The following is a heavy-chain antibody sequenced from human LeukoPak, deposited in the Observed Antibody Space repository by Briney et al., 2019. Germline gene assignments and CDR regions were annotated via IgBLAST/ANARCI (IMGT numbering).Heavy chain of an antibody. CDR2: IYTSGST. D-gene: IGHD3-22*01. CDR3: ARAGSSGYLNYGMDV. CDR1: GGSISSGSYY. V-gene: IGHV4-61*02. J-gene: IGHJ6*02. Sequence: SQTLSLTCTVSGGSISSGSYYWSWIRQPAGKGLEWIGRIYTSGSTNYNPSLKSRVTISVDTSKNQFSLKLSSVTAADTAVYYCARAGSSGYLNYGMDVWGQGTTVTVSS.